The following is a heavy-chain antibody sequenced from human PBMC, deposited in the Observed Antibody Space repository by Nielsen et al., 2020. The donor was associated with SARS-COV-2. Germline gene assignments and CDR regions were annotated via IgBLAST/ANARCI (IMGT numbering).Heavy chain of an antibody. CDR1: GYILPEIS. Sequence: ASVKVSCKVSGYILPEISLDWVRQAPGKGLEWVGGFDPGDGEALYAQKFQGRVIMTEDTSTDTAYMEPSSLRSEDTAVYYCARRRDGYNSLDYWGQGTLVTVSS. CDR3: ARRRDGYNSLDY. D-gene: IGHD5-24*01. V-gene: IGHV1-24*01. CDR2: FDPGDGEA. J-gene: IGHJ4*02.